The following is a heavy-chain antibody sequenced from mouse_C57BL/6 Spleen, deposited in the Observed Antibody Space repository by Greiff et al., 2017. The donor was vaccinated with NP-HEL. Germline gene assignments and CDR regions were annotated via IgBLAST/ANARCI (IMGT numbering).Heavy chain of an antibody. V-gene: IGHV1-26*01. J-gene: IGHJ2*01. CDR3: ARGRSDGDFDY. CDR1: GYTFTDYY. CDR2: INPKNGGT. Sequence: VQLQQSGPELVKPGASVKISCKAPGYTFTDYYLNWVKQSHGKSLEWIGGINPKNGGTGYNQKFKGKATLTVDTSSSTAYMELRSLTSEDSAVDCCARGRSDGDFDYWGQGTTVTVSS.